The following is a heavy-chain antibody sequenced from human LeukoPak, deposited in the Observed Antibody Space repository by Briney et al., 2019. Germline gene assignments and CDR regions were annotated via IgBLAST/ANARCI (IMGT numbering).Heavy chain of an antibody. D-gene: IGHD3-3*01. CDR3: AKDYDFWSGYLDY. Sequence: GGSLGLSCAASGSTFSSYAMSWVRQAPGKGLEWVSAISGSGGSTYYADSVKGRFTISRDNSKNTLYLQMNSLRAEDTAVYYCAKDYDFWSGYLDYWGQGTLVTVSS. V-gene: IGHV3-23*01. CDR1: GSTFSSYA. CDR2: ISGSGGST. J-gene: IGHJ4*02.